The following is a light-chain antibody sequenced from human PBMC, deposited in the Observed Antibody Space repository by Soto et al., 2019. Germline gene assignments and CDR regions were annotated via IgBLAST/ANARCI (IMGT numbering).Light chain of an antibody. CDR1: QSVGGN. CDR2: DTS. Sequence: IMMTQSPATLSVSPGETATLSCRASQSVGGNLAWYQQKPGQAPRLLIYDTSTRATGVPTRFSGSRSGAEFTLTINSLQSEDFAVYYCQPYNNWPLTFGGGTKVDIK. V-gene: IGKV3-15*01. J-gene: IGKJ4*01. CDR3: QPYNNWPLT.